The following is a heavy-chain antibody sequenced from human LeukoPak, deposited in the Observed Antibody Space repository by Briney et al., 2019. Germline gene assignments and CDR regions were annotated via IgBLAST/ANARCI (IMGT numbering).Heavy chain of an antibody. J-gene: IGHJ4*02. CDR1: GGSISSYY. CDR3: ARQRKIQLWLRNFDY. Sequence: SETLSLTCTVSGGSISSYYWTWIRQTPGKGLEWIGSIYYSGITYYTPSLKSRLTISVDTSRNQFSLKLSSVSAADTAVYYCARQRKIQLWLRNFDYWGQGTLVTVSS. V-gene: IGHV4-59*08. D-gene: IGHD5-18*01. CDR2: IYYSGIT.